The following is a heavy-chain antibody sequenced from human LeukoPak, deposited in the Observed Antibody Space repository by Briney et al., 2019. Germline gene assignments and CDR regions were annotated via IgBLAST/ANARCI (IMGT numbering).Heavy chain of an antibody. J-gene: IGHJ6*02. V-gene: IGHV4-34*01. Sequence: TSETLSLTCAVSGGSISSGGYSWSWIRQPPGKGLEWIGEINHSGSTNYNPSLKSRVTISVDTSKNQFSLKLSSVTAADTAVYYCARAYYRGSYYYYGMDVWGQGTTVTVSS. CDR2: INHSGST. CDR1: GGSISSGGYS. CDR3: ARAYYRGSYYYYGMDV. D-gene: IGHD5-12*01.